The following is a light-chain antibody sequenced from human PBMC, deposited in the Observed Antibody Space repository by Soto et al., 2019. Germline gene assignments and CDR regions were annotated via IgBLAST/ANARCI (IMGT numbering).Light chain of an antibody. V-gene: IGLV3-21*02. CDR3: QVWDNNSDHVV. CDR1: NIGSKT. CDR2: DDS. J-gene: IGLJ2*01. Sequence: SSELTQPPSVSVAPGQTASISCGGNNIGSKTVHWYQQKPGLAPVLVVYDDSDRPSGIPERFSGSNSGNTATLTISRVEAGDEADYFCQVWDNNSDHVVFGGGTQLTVL.